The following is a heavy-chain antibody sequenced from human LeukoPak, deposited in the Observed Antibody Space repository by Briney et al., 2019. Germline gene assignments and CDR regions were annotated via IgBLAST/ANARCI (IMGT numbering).Heavy chain of an antibody. D-gene: IGHD3-16*01. CDR2: VSQDEKTK. CDR1: GFTFSSYA. Sequence: PGGSLRLSCAASGFTFSSYAMHWVRQAPGKGLEWVASVSQDEKTKLYVDSVKGRFTISRDNSRNTLYLQVNSLRGEDTAVYFCAKDVPASWAPDYWGQGTLVTVSS. CDR3: AKDVPASWAPDY. V-gene: IGHV3-30*04. J-gene: IGHJ4*02.